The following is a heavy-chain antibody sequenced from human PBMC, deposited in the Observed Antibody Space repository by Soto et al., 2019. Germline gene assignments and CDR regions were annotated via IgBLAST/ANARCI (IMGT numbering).Heavy chain of an antibody. V-gene: IGHV3-30*18. Sequence: GGSLRLSCAASGFTFSSYGMHWVRQAPGKGLEWVAVISYDGSNKYYADSVKGRFTISRDNSKNTLYLQMNSLRAEDTAVYYCAKDLGAGYCTNGVCSADGMDVWGQGTTVTVSS. CDR1: GFTFSSYG. J-gene: IGHJ6*02. D-gene: IGHD2-8*01. CDR2: ISYDGSNK. CDR3: AKDLGAGYCTNGVCSADGMDV.